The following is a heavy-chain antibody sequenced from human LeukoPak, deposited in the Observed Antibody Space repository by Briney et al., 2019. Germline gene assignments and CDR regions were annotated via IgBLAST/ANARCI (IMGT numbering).Heavy chain of an antibody. CDR1: GFTFSNYA. V-gene: IGHV3-30-3*01. CDR3: ARDLNRSGWYTFDY. CDR2: ISFDGSDK. J-gene: IGHJ4*02. D-gene: IGHD6-19*01. Sequence: GGSLRLSCAASGFTFSNYAMHWVRQAPGKGLEWVAFISFDGSDKYYADSVKGRFTISRDNSKNTLYLQMNSLRAEDTAVYYCARDLNRSGWYTFDYWGQGTLVTVSS.